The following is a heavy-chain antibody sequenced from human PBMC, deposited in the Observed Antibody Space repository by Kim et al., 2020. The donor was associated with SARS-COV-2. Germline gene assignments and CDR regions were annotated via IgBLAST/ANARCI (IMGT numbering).Heavy chain of an antibody. D-gene: IGHD3-22*01. CDR3: ARARGHYYDSSGYYDY. J-gene: IGHJ4*02. V-gene: IGHV3-48*02. CDR1: GFTFSSYS. Sequence: GGSLRLSCAASGFTFSSYSMNWVRQAPGKGLEWVSYISSSSSTIYYADSVKGRFTISRDNAKNSLYLQMNSLRDEDTAVYYCARARGHYYDSSGYYDYWGQGTLVTVSS. CDR2: ISSSSSTI.